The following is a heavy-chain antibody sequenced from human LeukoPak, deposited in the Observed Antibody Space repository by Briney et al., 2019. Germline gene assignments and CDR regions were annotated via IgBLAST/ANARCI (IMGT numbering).Heavy chain of an antibody. D-gene: IGHD6-6*01. CDR2: IKQDGSEK. V-gene: IGHV3-7*01. Sequence: PGGSLRLSCAATGFTFSGYWMTWVRQAPGKGLEWVASIKQDGSEKYYVDSMKGRLTISRDNSKNTLYQQMNSLRAEDTAVYYCARDPGYSSSDSVVWGQGTLVTVSS. J-gene: IGHJ4*02. CDR1: GFTFSGYW. CDR3: ARDPGYSSSDSVV.